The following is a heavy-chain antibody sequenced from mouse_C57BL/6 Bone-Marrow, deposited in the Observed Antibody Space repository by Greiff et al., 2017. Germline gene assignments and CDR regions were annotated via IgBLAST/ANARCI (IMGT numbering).Heavy chain of an antibody. V-gene: IGHV5-17*01. J-gene: IGHJ2*01. CDR1: GFTFSDYG. CDR2: ISSGSSTI. CDR3: ARRYYGSRLDY. D-gene: IGHD1-1*01. Sequence: EVKVVESGGGLVKPGGSLKLSCAASGFTFSDYGMHWVRQAPEKGLEWVAYISSGSSTIYYADTVKGRFTISRDNAKNTLFLQMTSLRSEDTAMYYCARRYYGSRLDYWGQGTTLTVSS.